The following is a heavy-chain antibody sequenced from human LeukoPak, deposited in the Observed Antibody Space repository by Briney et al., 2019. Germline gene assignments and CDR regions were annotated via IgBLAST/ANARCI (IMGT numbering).Heavy chain of an antibody. Sequence: GESQKISCKGSGYSFTSYWIGWVRQMPGKGLEWMGIIYPGDSDTRYSPSFQGQVTISADKSISTAYLRWSSLKASDTAMYYCARRMANYDSSGYYYDYWGQGTLVTVSS. D-gene: IGHD3-22*01. CDR3: ARRMANYDSSGYYYDY. V-gene: IGHV5-51*01. J-gene: IGHJ4*02. CDR1: GYSFTSYW. CDR2: IYPGDSDT.